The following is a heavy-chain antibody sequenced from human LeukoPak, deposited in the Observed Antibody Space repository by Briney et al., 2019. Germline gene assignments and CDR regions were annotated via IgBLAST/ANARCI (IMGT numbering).Heavy chain of an antibody. CDR3: TRNTAGARYFQR. V-gene: IGHV1-8*01. CDR2: MNPNSGHT. D-gene: IGHD5-18*01. Sequence: ASVKVSCKASGSTFTSYDINWVRQATGQGLEWMGWMNPNSGHTGHAQKFQGRATMTRNTSVSTAYMELSSLTSEDTAVYYCTRNTAGARYFQRWGQGTLVTVSS. J-gene: IGHJ1*01. CDR1: GSTFTSYD.